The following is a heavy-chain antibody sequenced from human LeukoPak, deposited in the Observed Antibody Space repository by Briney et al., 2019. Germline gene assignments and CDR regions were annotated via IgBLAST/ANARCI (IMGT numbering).Heavy chain of an antibody. CDR1: GFTFSSYS. D-gene: IGHD2-15*01. V-gene: IGHV3-21*01. Sequence: GSLRLSCAASGFTFSSYSLNWVRQAPGKGLEWVSSISSSSDYIYYADSVKGRFTISRDNAENSLYLQMNSLRAEDTAVYYCARPGHCSGGSCDAFDIWGQGTMVTVSS. CDR3: ARPGHCSGGSCDAFDI. CDR2: ISSSSDYI. J-gene: IGHJ3*02.